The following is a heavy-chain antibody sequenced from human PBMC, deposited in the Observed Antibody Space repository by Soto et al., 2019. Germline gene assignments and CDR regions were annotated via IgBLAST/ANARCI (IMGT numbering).Heavy chain of an antibody. CDR3: ARVAYFDTTGYYYYFDY. J-gene: IGHJ4*02. V-gene: IGHV4-38-2*01. CDR2: IYRSGNT. Sequence: ETLSLTCAVSGYSISSGYYWGWIRQPPGKGLEWIGSIYRSGNTYYNPSLKSRVTIYLDTSKNQFSLKLSSVTAADTAVYYCARVAYFDTTGYYYYFDYWGQGTLVTVSS. CDR1: GYSISSGYY. D-gene: IGHD3-22*01.